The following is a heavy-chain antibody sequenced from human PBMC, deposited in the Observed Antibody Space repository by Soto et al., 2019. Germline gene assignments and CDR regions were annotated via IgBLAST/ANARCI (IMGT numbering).Heavy chain of an antibody. V-gene: IGHV3-74*01. CDR3: AKDRSHYGDYWAFDL. CDR2: INTDRGST. CDR1: GFTFSSHW. J-gene: IGHJ2*01. Sequence: GGSLRLSCAASGFTFSSHWMHWVRQAPGKGLLWVSRINTDRGSTVYADPVKGRFTISRDNAKNSLYLQMNSLRAEDTALYYCAKDRSHYGDYWAFDLWGRGTLVTVSS. D-gene: IGHD4-17*01.